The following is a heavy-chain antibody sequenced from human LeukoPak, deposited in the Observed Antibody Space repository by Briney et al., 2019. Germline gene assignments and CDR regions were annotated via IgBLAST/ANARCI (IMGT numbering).Heavy chain of an antibody. D-gene: IGHD2-21*01. CDR2: LYYTGST. CDR1: RGSVNSTIYY. CDR3: ARHIPPNSAYFDYYYGMDV. J-gene: IGHJ6*02. V-gene: IGHV4-39*01. Sequence: SETLSLTCTVSRGSVNSTIYYWGWIRQPPGKGLEWIGSLYYTGSTYCSQSLKSRVAMSVDTSKNQFSLRLSSVTAADTAIYYCARHIPPNSAYFDYYYGMDVWGQGTTVTVSS.